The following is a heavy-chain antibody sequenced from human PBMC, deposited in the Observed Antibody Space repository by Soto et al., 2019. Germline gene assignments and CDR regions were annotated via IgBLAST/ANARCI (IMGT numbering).Heavy chain of an antibody. D-gene: IGHD2-15*01. Sequence: ASVKLSCKASGYTFTSYYMHWVRQAPGQGLEWMGIINPSGGSTSYAQKFQGRVTMTRDTSTSTVYMELSSLRSEDTAVYYCSRVVGTGYFEHWGQGTLVIVSS. J-gene: IGHJ1*01. CDR3: SRVVGTGYFEH. CDR2: INPSGGST. CDR1: GYTFTSYY. V-gene: IGHV1-46*01.